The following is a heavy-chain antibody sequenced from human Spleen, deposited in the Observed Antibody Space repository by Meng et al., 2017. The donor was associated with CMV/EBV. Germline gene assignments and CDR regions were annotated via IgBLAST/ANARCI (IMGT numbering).Heavy chain of an antibody. CDR3: ARGLRAAAATFDY. CDR2: INTNTGNP. Sequence: KPSGYTFTSYAMNWVRQAPGQGLEWMGWINTNTGNPTYAQGFTGRFVFSLDTSVSTAYLQISSLKAEDTAVYYCARGLRAAAATFDYWGQGTLVTVSS. D-gene: IGHD6-13*01. J-gene: IGHJ4*02. CDR1: GYTFTSYA. V-gene: IGHV7-4-1*02.